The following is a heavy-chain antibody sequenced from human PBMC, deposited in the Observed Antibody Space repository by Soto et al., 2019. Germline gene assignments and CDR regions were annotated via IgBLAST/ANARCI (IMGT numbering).Heavy chain of an antibody. CDR1: GGTFSSYT. J-gene: IGHJ4*02. CDR3: ARGGRGIAGESDFDY. Sequence: QVQLVQSGAEVKKPGSSVKVSCKASGGTFSSYTISWVRQAPGQGLEWMGRIIPILSIANYAQKFQGRVTITADKSTSTAYMELSSLRSEDTAVYYCARGGRGIAGESDFDYWGQGTLVTVSS. V-gene: IGHV1-69*02. CDR2: IIPILSIA. D-gene: IGHD6-13*01.